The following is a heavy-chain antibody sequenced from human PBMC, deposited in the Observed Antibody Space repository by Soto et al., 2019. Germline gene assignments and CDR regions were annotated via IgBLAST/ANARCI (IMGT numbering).Heavy chain of an antibody. D-gene: IGHD3-10*01. V-gene: IGHV3-30*18. CDR3: AKEVPVPLYYYGSGTSFDY. CDR1: GFTFSSYG. J-gene: IGHJ4*02. Sequence: GGSLRLSCAASGFTFSSYGMHWVRQAPGKGLEWVAVISYDGSNKYYADSVKGRFTISRDNSKNTLYLQMNSLRAEDTAVYYCAKEVPVPLYYYGSGTSFDYWGQGTLVTVSS. CDR2: ISYDGSNK.